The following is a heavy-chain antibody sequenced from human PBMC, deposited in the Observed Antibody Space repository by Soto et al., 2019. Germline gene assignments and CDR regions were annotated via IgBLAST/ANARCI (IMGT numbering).Heavy chain of an antibody. J-gene: IGHJ5*02. CDR2: IYYSGST. CDR1: GGSISSSSYY. V-gene: IGHV4-39*01. D-gene: IGHD3-10*01. Sequence: SETLSLTCTVSGGSISSSSYYWGWIRQPPGKGLEWIGSIYYSGSTYYNPSLKSRVTISVDTSKNQFSLKLSSVTAADTAVYYCARALSGVRGAEGNWFDPWGQGTLVTVSS. CDR3: ARALSGVRGAEGNWFDP.